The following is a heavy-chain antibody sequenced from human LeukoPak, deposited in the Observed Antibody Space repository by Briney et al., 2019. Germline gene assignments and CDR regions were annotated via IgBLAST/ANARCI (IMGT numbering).Heavy chain of an antibody. D-gene: IGHD2-21*02. V-gene: IGHV4-31*03. CDR1: GGSISSGGYY. CDR2: IYYSGST. Sequence: SETLSLTCTVSGGSISSGGYYWSWIRQHPGKGLEWIGYIYYSGSTCYNPSLKSRFTISVDTSKNQFSLKLSSVTAADTAVYYCASGACGGDCYSVPGAFDIWGQGTMVTVSS. CDR3: ASGACGGDCYSVPGAFDI. J-gene: IGHJ3*02.